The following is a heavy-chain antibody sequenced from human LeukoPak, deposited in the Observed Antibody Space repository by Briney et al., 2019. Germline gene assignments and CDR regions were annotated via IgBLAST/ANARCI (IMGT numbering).Heavy chain of an antibody. Sequence: PSETLSLTCAVYGESFSDYNWTWIRQPPGRGLEWIGEISHNGSTNYNPSLKSRVTISLDTSKKQFSLKVVSVTAADTALYYCARVSTYELYWGQGTLVTVSS. D-gene: IGHD2/OR15-2a*01. J-gene: IGHJ4*02. CDR3: ARVSTYELY. CDR1: GESFSDYN. CDR2: ISHNGST. V-gene: IGHV4-34*01.